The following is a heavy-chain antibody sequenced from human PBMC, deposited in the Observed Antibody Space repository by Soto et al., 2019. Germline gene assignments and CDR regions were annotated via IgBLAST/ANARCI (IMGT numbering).Heavy chain of an antibody. CDR2: INHSGST. CDR1: GWSFSGYY. J-gene: IGHJ6*02. V-gene: IGHV4-34*01. D-gene: IGHD2-2*02. CDR3: ARGSVGCSSTSCYKGRYYGMDV. Sequence: SESLSISCALYGWSFSGYYWSWIRQPPGKGREWIGEINHSGSTNYNPSLKSRVTISVDTSKNQFSLKLSSVTAADTAVYYCARGSVGCSSTSCYKGRYYGMDVWGQGTTVTVSS.